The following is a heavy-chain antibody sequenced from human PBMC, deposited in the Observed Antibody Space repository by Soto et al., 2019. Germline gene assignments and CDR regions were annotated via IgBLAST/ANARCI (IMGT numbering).Heavy chain of an antibody. CDR3: ARGLGLTMVRGVIHVYYYGMDV. J-gene: IGHJ6*02. D-gene: IGHD3-10*01. V-gene: IGHV4-34*01. CDR1: GGSFSGYY. Sequence: SETLSLTCAVYGGSFSGYYWSWIRQPPGKGLEWIGEINHSGSTNYNPSLKSRVTISVDTSKNQFSLKLSSVTAADTAVYYCARGLGLTMVRGVIHVYYYGMDVWGQGTTVTVSS. CDR2: INHSGST.